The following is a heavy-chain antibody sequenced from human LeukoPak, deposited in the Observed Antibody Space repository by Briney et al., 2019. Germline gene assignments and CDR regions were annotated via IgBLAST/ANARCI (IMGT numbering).Heavy chain of an antibody. CDR3: AKDRDWYYFDY. CDR2: ISYDGSNK. J-gene: IGHJ4*02. D-gene: IGHD5-24*01. CDR1: GFTFSSYG. Sequence: GGSLRLSCAASGFTFSSYGMHWVRQAPGKGLEWVVVISYDGSNKYYADSVKGRFTISRDNSKNTLYLQMNSLRAEDTAVYYCAKDRDWYYFDYWGQGTLVTVSS. V-gene: IGHV3-30*18.